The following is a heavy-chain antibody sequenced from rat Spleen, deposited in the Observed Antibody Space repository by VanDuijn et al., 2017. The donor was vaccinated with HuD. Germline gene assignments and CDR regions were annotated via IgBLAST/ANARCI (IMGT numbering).Heavy chain of an antibody. D-gene: IGHD3-1*01. V-gene: IGHV5-19*01. CDR2: ITPSGNTT. CDR1: GFTFSNYG. CDR3: GTTPSRDFDC. Sequence: EVQLVGSGGGLVQPGGSLKLSCVASGFTFSNYGMHWIRQAPTTGLEWVASITPSGNTTYYRESVKSRFTVSRDSAKSTLYLQMDSLRSEDTAPYYCGTTPSRDFDCWGQGVMVTVSS. J-gene: IGHJ2*01.